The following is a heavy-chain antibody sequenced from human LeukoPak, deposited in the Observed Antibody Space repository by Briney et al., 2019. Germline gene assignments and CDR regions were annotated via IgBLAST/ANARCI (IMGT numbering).Heavy chain of an antibody. V-gene: IGHV3-48*01. CDR3: ARAPAPRHCTSTSCPRGPFDY. Sequence: GGSLRLSCAASGFTFSSYAMSWVRQAPGKGLEWVSYISAGGSTIYYADSVQGRFTISRDNAKSSLSLQMSSLTAEDTALYYCARAPAPRHCTSTSCPRGPFDYWGQGTLVTVSS. D-gene: IGHD2-2*01. CDR1: GFTFSSYA. J-gene: IGHJ4*02. CDR2: ISAGGSTI.